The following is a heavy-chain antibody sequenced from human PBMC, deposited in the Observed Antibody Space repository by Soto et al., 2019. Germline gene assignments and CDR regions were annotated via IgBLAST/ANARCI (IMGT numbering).Heavy chain of an antibody. Sequence: SETLSLTCTVSGGSISSGGYYWSWIRQHPGKGLEWIGYIYYSGSTYYNPSLKSRVTISVDTSKNQFSLKLSSVTAADTAVYYCARSSTSCYAVGAHCYFDYWGQGTLVTVSS. CDR1: GGSISSGGYY. CDR2: IYYSGST. J-gene: IGHJ4*02. CDR3: ARSSTSCYAVGAHCYFDY. D-gene: IGHD2-2*01. V-gene: IGHV4-31*03.